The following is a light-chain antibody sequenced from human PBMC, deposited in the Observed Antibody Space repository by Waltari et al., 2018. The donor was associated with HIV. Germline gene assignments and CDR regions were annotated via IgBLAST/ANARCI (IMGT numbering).Light chain of an antibody. Sequence: QSVLTQPPSAYATPGQRITISCSGGNSNIESNYVYWYQQLPGTAPKVFIYRNSQRPSGVPDRFSGSKSGTSASLIISGLRSGDEADYYCASWDDSLNAFVFGTGTKVTVL. J-gene: IGLJ1*01. CDR1: NSNIESNY. V-gene: IGLV1-47*01. CDR3: ASWDDSLNAFV. CDR2: RNS.